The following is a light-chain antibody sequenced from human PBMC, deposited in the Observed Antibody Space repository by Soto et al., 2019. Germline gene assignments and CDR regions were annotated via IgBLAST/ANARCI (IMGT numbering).Light chain of an antibody. CDR2: AAS. J-gene: IGKJ4*01. CDR1: QNVDSY. V-gene: IGKV1-39*01. Sequence: DIQVTQSPSSLSASVGDRVTITCGTSQNVDSYLSWYQQRSGEAPKRLIYAASKLQSGVSSRFSGGGSGTDFTLTISSLQPEDFATYFCQQSYNTSLTFGGGTKVDIK. CDR3: QQSYNTSLT.